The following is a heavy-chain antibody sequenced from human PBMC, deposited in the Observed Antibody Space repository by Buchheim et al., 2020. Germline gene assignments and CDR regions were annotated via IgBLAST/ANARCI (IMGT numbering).Heavy chain of an antibody. J-gene: IGHJ4*02. Sequence: EVQLVESGGGLVQPGGSLRLSCAASGFTFSSYWMSWVRQAPGKGLEWVANIKQDGSEKYYVDSVKGRFTISRDNAKNSLYLQMNSLRAEDTAVYYCARGGYYDSSGYEPSYYFDYWGQGTL. D-gene: IGHD3-22*01. CDR3: ARGGYYDSSGYEPSYYFDY. V-gene: IGHV3-7*01. CDR2: IKQDGSEK. CDR1: GFTFSSYW.